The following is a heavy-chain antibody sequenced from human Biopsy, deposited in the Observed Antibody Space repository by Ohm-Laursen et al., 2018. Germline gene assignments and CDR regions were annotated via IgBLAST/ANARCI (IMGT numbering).Heavy chain of an antibody. CDR2: ISSDGSNK. CDR3: AKDGVAVGAGGDPYYYGMDV. V-gene: IGHV3-30*18. CDR1: GFTFTTYG. D-gene: IGHD2-15*01. Sequence: SLRLSCTASGFTFTTYGMHWVRQAPGKGLEWVAVISSDGSNKYYADSVKGRFTISRDNSKDTPYLQLNSLRAEDTAVYYCAKDGVAVGAGGDPYYYGMDVWGQGTTVTVSS. J-gene: IGHJ6*02.